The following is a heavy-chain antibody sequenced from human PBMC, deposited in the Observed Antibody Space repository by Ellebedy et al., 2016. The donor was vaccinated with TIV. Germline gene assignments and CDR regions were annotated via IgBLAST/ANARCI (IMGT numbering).Heavy chain of an antibody. J-gene: IGHJ4*02. D-gene: IGHD2-21*01. CDR1: GFTFSSYW. Sequence: GGSLRLXXAASGFTFSSYWMHWVRQAPGKGLEWVANIKQDGSVKKYVDSVKGRFTISRDNGKNSLYRQMNSLRGEDTAVYYCAREVGGGGAYWGQGTLVTVSS. CDR2: IKQDGSVK. CDR3: AREVGGGGAY. V-gene: IGHV3-7*01.